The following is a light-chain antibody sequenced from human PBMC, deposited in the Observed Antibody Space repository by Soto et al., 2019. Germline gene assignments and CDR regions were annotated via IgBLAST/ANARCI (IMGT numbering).Light chain of an antibody. CDR1: SGHSSYI. CDR2: LEGSGTY. V-gene: IGLV4-60*02. J-gene: IGLJ3*02. CDR3: ETWDSNTRV. Sequence: QLVLTQSSSASASLGSSVKLTCTLSSGHSSYIIAWHQKQQGKAPRYLMNLEGSGTYNKGSGVPDRFSGSSSGADRYLTISNLQFEDEADYYCETWDSNTRVFGGGTQLTVL.